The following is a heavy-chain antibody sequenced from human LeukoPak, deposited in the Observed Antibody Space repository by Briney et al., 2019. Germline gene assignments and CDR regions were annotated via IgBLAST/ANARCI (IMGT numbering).Heavy chain of an antibody. CDR2: IYYSGST. V-gene: IGHV4-59*01. J-gene: IGHJ6*02. Sequence: SETLSLTCTVSGGSISSYYWSWIRQPPGKGLEWIGYIYYSGSTNYNPSLKSRVTISVDPSKNQFSLKLSSVTAADTAVYYCAGPTTGDYYYGMDVWGQGTTVTVSS. CDR1: GGSISSYY. D-gene: IGHD4-11*01. CDR3: AGPTTGDYYYGMDV.